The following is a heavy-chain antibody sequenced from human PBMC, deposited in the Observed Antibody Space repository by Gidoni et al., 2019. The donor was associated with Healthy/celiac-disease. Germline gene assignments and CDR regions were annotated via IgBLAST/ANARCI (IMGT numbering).Heavy chain of an antibody. CDR3: AKVGSRGEWLLYWFDY. CDR1: GFTFDDYA. D-gene: IGHD3-3*01. J-gene: IGHJ4*02. CDR2: ISWNSGSI. Sequence: EVQLVESGGGLVQPGRSLRLSCAASGFTFDDYAMHGVRQAPGKGLEWVSGISWNSGSIGYADSVKCRFTISRDNAKNSLYLQMNSLRAEDTALYYCAKVGSRGEWLLYWFDYWGQGTLVTVSS. V-gene: IGHV3-9*01.